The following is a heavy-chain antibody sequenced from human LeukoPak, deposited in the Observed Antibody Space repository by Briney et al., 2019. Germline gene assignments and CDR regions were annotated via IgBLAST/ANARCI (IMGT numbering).Heavy chain of an antibody. D-gene: IGHD5-24*01. J-gene: IGHJ6*02. CDR3: ARRGKGRDGYNSLYGMDV. CDR1: GYTFTSYD. V-gene: IGHV1-8*03. Sequence: ASVKVSCKASGYTFTSYDINWVRQATGQGLEWMGWMNPNSGNTGYAQKFQGRVTITRNTSISTAYMELSSLRSEDTAVYYCARRGKGRDGYNSLYGMDVWGQGTTVTVSS. CDR2: MNPNSGNT.